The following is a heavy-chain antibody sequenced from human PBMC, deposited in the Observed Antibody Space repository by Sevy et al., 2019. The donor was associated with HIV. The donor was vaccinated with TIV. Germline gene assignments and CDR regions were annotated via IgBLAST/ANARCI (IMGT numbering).Heavy chain of an antibody. CDR2: ISGSGSYT. CDR1: GFTFNNYD. V-gene: IGHV3-23*01. CDR3: AKEKEMSMYYFHS. D-gene: IGHD3-10*02. Sequence: GGSLRLSCAASGFTFNNYDMNWVRQAPGKGLEWVSVISGSGSYTYYADSVKGRFTISRDTSKNTLYLQMNSLRAEDTAVYYCAKEKEMSMYYFHSWGQGTLVTVSS. J-gene: IGHJ4*02.